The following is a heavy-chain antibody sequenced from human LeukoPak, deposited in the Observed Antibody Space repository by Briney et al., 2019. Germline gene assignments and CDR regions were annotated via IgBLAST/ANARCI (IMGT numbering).Heavy chain of an antibody. V-gene: IGHV3-33*01. CDR2: IWYDGSNK. CDR1: GFTFSSYG. CDR3: ARDGPYGSGSYDLDY. Sequence: GRSLRLSCAASGFTFSSYGMHRVRQAPGKGLERVAVIWYDGSNKYYADSVKGRFTISRDNSKNTLYLQMNSLRAEDTAVYYCARDGPYGSGSYDLDYWGQGTLVTVSS. J-gene: IGHJ4*02. D-gene: IGHD3-10*01.